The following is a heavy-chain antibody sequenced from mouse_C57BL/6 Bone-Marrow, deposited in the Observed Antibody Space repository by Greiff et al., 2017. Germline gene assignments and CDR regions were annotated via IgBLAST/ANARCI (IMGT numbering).Heavy chain of an antibody. J-gene: IGHJ1*03. CDR1: GYTFTSYW. Sequence: QVQLQQPGAELVRPGSSVKLSCKASGYTFTSYWMHWVKQRPIQGLEWIGNIDPSDSETHYNQKFKDKATLTVDKSSSTAYMQRSSLTSEDSAVYCCARRLLRWYFDVWGTGTTVTVSS. CDR3: ARRLLRWYFDV. D-gene: IGHD1-1*01. V-gene: IGHV1-52*01. CDR2: IDPSDSET.